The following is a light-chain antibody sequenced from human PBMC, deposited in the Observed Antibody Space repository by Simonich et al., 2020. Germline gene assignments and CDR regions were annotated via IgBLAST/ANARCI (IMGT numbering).Light chain of an antibody. CDR2: GAS. CDR1: HRVSSN. J-gene: IGKJ4*01. Sequence: EIVMTQSPATLSVSPGERATLSCRASHRVSSNLAWYQQKPGQAPRLLIYGASTRATGTPARFSGSGSGTEFTLTISSMQAEDFAVYYCQQYNNWPPLTFGGGTKVEIK. V-gene: IGKV3-15*01. CDR3: QQYNNWPPLT.